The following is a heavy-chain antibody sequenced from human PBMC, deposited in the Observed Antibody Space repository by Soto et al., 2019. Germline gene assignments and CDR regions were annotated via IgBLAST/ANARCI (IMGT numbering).Heavy chain of an antibody. J-gene: IGHJ6*04. Sequence: SETLSLTCTVSGGSISSSSYYWGWIRQPPGKGLEWIGSIYYSGSTYYNPSLKSRVTISVDTSKNQFSLKLSSVTAADTAVYYCARHGVTPQLLRYGMDGCRKGTTVTASS. CDR1: GGSISSSSYY. CDR3: ARHGVTPQLLRYGMDG. CDR2: IYYSGST. D-gene: IGHD2-2*01. V-gene: IGHV4-39*01.